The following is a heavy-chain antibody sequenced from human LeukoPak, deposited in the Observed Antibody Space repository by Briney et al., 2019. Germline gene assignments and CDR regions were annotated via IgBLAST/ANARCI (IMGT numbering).Heavy chain of an antibody. Sequence: GGSLRLSCAASGFTFIYYAMSWVRQAPGKGLEWVSAISGSGGSTYYADSVKGRFTISRDNSKNTLYLQMNSLRAEDTAVYYCARGISSSTMVRGVTPHLFDYWGQGTLVTVSS. CDR2: ISGSGGST. CDR3: ARGISSSTMVRGVTPHLFDY. D-gene: IGHD3-10*01. CDR1: GFTFIYYA. V-gene: IGHV3-23*01. J-gene: IGHJ4*02.